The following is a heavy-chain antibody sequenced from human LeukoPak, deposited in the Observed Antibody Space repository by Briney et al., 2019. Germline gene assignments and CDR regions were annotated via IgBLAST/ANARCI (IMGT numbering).Heavy chain of an antibody. CDR3: ARDPSNTSGNNAWFDY. CDR2: ISCYNGDT. J-gene: IGHJ5*01. V-gene: IGHV1-18*01. Sequence: ASVKVSFKASGYTFNRHGISWVRQAPGQGPEWLGWISCYNGDTHYAQNYQGRLTMTTDTSTSTAYMELRSLRSDDTAVYYCARDPSNTSGNNAWFDYWGQGTLVTVSS. D-gene: IGHD2-15*01. CDR1: GYTFNRHG.